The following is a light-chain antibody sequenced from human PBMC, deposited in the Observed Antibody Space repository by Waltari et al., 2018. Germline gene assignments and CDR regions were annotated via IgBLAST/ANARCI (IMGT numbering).Light chain of an antibody. J-gene: IGKJ4*01. CDR1: ESISSC. CDR2: DAS. Sequence: EIVLTQSPATLSLSPGERATLSCRASESISSCLAWYQQKPGQAPRLLISDASNRATGIPARFSGRGSGTDFTLTISSLEFGDLGVYYCQQRHKWPLTFGAGTKVEI. CDR3: QQRHKWPLT. V-gene: IGKV3-11*01.